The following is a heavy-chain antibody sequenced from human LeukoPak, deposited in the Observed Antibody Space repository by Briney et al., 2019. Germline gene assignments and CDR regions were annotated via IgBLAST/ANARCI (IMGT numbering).Heavy chain of an antibody. D-gene: IGHD6-19*01. CDR1: GGSFSGYY. CDR3: ASRSESSGWYRDY. J-gene: IGHJ4*02. V-gene: IGHV4-34*01. Sequence: SETLSLTCAVYGGSFSGYYWSWIRQPPGKGLEWIGEINHSGSTNYNPSLKSRVTISVDTSKNQFSLKLSTVTAADTAVYYCASRSESSGWYRDYWGRGTLVTVSS. CDR2: INHSGST.